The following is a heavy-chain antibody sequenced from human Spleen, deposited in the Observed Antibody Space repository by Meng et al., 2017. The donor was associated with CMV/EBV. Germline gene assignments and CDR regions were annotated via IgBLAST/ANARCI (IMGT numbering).Heavy chain of an antibody. V-gene: IGHV3-74*01. D-gene: IGHD2-21*02. Sequence: GGSLRLSCAASGIAFSTYWMHWVRQAPGKGLVWVSRINSDGSSTTYADSVKGRFTISRVNSKNTLYLQMNTLRDEDTAVYYCARGPGSDDYYGMDVWGQGTTVTVSS. CDR3: ARGPGSDDYYGMDV. CDR2: INSDGSST. J-gene: IGHJ6*02. CDR1: GIAFSTYW.